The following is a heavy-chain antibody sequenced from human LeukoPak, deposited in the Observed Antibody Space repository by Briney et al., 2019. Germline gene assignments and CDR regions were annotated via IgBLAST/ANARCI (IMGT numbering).Heavy chain of an antibody. D-gene: IGHD3-3*01. CDR1: GYTFTSYD. Sequence: ASVKVSCKASGYTFTSYDINWVRQATGQGLEWMGWMNPNSGNTGYAQKFQGRVTMTRNTSISTAYMELSSLRSEDTAVYYCARATEGYYDFWSGYYSYWFDPWGQGTLVTVSS. CDR3: ARATEGYYDFWSGYYSYWFDP. V-gene: IGHV1-8*01. CDR2: MNPNSGNT. J-gene: IGHJ5*02.